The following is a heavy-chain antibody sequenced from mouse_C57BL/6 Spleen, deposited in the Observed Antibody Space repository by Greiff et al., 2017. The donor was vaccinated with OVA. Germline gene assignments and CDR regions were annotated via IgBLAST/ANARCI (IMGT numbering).Heavy chain of an antibody. Sequence: QVQLQQSGAELVMPGASVKLSCKASGYTFTSYWMHWVKQRPGQGLEWIGEIDPSDSYTNYKQKFKGKSTLTVDKSYSTAYIQLSSLTSEDSAVYYCAKSACSNLYYAMDYWGQGTSGTVSS. CDR3: AKSACSNLYYAMDY. V-gene: IGHV1-69*01. J-gene: IGHJ4*01. CDR2: IDPSDSYT. CDR1: GYTFTSYW. D-gene: IGHD2-5*01.